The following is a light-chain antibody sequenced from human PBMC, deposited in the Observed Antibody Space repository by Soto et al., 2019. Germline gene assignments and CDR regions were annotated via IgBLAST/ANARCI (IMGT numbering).Light chain of an antibody. CDR2: GAS. CDR1: QSVISDY. J-gene: IGKJ4*01. V-gene: IGKV3-20*01. Sequence: EVVLTQSPGTLSLSPGERATLSCRASQSVISDYLAWFQQKPGQAPRLIIYGASTRATGIPDRISGSGSGTDFTLTISRLEPEDFVVYYCQQYGSSPITFGGGTKVEIK. CDR3: QQYGSSPIT.